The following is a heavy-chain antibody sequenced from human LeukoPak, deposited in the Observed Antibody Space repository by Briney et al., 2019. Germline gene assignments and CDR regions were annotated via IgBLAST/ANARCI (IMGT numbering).Heavy chain of an antibody. J-gene: IGHJ5*02. D-gene: IGHD3-3*01. Sequence: PSETLSLTCAVYGGSFSGHYWSWIRQPPGKGLEWIGEINHSGSTNYNPSLKSRVTISVDTSKNQFSLKLSSVTAADTAVYYCARGLGYYDFWSGYSNWFDPWGQGTLVTVSS. CDR1: GGSFSGHY. CDR2: INHSGST. V-gene: IGHV4-34*01. CDR3: ARGLGYYDFWSGYSNWFDP.